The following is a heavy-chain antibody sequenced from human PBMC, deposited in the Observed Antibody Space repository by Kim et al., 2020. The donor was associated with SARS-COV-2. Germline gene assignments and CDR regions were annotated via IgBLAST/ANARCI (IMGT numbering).Heavy chain of an antibody. J-gene: IGHJ2*01. CDR1: GFTFGEYA. CDR2: ISYNGASE. D-gene: IGHD3-22*01. V-gene: IGHV3-9*01. Sequence: GGSLRLSCEASGFTFGEYAMHWVRQVPGKGLEWVSGISYNGASEGYVGSVKGRFTISRDNAKNSLYLQMTGLRPEDSALYFCAKDRNYRYDGNGAFSRY. CDR3: AKDRNYRYDGNGAFSRY.